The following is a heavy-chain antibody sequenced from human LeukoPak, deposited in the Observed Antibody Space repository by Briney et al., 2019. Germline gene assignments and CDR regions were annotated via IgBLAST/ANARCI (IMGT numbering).Heavy chain of an antibody. V-gene: IGHV3-9*03. CDR1: GFTFDDYA. J-gene: IGHJ4*02. CDR2: ISWNSGSI. CDR3: AKGPPSRGYFAY. Sequence: PGGSLRLSCAASGFTFDDYAMHWVRQAPGKGLEWVSGISWNSGSIDYADSVKGRFTISRDNAKNSLYLQMNSLRAEDMALYYCAKGPPSRGYFAYWGQGTLVTVSS.